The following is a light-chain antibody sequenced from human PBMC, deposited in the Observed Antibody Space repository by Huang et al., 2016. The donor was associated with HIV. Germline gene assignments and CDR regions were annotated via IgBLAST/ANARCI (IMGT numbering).Light chain of an antibody. CDR1: QSVSSY. CDR3: QQRSNLLT. J-gene: IGKJ4*01. Sequence: EIVLTQSPATLSLSPGERATLSCRASQSVSSYLAWYQQKPGQAPRLLIYDASNRATGIPARFSGIVSGTDFTLTISSLEPEDFAVYYCQQRSNLLTFGGGTKVEIK. V-gene: IGKV3-11*01. CDR2: DAS.